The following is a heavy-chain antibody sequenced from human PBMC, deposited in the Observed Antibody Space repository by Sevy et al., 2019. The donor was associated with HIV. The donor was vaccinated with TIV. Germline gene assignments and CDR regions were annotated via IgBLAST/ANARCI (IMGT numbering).Heavy chain of an antibody. CDR1: GGSISSSSYY. J-gene: IGHJ4*02. Sequence: SETLYLTCTVSGGSISSSSYYWGWIRQPPGKGLEWIGCLYYGGSTYSNPSLKSRVTMSLATSGNQLSLTLRSVTAADTAVYYCVRRLPHSLGWSFDYWGQGTLVTVSS. CDR2: LYYGGST. V-gene: IGHV4-39*01. CDR3: VRRLPHSLGWSFDY. D-gene: IGHD6-19*01.